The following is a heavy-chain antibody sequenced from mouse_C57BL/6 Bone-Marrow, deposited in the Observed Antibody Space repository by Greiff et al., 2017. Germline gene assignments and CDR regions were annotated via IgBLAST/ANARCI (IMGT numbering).Heavy chain of an antibody. D-gene: IGHD1-1*01. CDR3: ARSWVYYGSSYEMDY. J-gene: IGHJ4*01. CDR1: GFTFSSYT. V-gene: IGHV5-9*01. Sequence: EVNVVESGGGLVKPGGSLKLSCAASGFTFSSYTMSWVRQTPEKRLEWVATISGGGGNTYYPDSVKGRFTISRDNAKNTLYLQMSSLRSEDTALYYCARSWVYYGSSYEMDYWGQGTSVTVSS. CDR2: ISGGGGNT.